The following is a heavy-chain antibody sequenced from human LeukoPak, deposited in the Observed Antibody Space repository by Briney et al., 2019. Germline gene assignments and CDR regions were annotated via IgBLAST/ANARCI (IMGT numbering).Heavy chain of an antibody. Sequence: PSETLSLTCAVYGGSFTGYYWSWICQTPGKGLEWIGEINRSGTTNYNPSLKSRVTLSVDTSKSQVSLRLRFVTAADTAIFYCARGRFGNSLQLQPRRPFDLWGQGTVVIISS. J-gene: IGHJ3*01. CDR3: ARGRFGNSLQLQPRRPFDL. CDR2: INRSGTT. D-gene: IGHD1-1*01. CDR1: GGSFTGYY. V-gene: IGHV4-34*01.